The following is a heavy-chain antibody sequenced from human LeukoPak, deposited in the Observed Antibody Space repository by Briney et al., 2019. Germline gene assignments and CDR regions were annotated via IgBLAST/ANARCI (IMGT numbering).Heavy chain of an antibody. CDR3: AKDTVTTSVLFAFDI. CDR2: ISWNSGSI. Sequence: GGSLRLTCAASGFTFDDYAMHWVRQAPGKGLEWVSGISWNSGSIGYADSVKGRFTISRDNAKNSLYLQMNSLRAEDTALYYCAKDTVTTSVLFAFDIWGQGTMVTVSS. V-gene: IGHV3-9*01. CDR1: GFTFDDYA. D-gene: IGHD4-17*01. J-gene: IGHJ3*02.